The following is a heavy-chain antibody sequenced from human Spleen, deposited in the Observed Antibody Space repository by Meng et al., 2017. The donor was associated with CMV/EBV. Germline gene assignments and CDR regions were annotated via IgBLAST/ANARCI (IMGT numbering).Heavy chain of an antibody. CDR1: GGTFSGYA. CDR2: IIPFFGTA. Sequence: SVKVSCKASGGTFSGYAISWVRQAPGQGLEWMGEIIPFFGTANYAQKFQGRVTMTRDTSISTAYLELSRLTSDDTAIYYCTRIGGYSDSNGYLDYWGQGTLVTVSS. D-gene: IGHD3-22*01. J-gene: IGHJ4*02. CDR3: TRIGGYSDSNGYLDY. V-gene: IGHV1-69*05.